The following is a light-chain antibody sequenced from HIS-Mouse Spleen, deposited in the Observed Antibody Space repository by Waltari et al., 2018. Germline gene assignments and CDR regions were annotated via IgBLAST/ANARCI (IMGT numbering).Light chain of an antibody. V-gene: IGKV3-20*01. CDR2: GAS. J-gene: IGKJ4*01. CDR1: QSVSSSY. Sequence: IVLTQSPGTLSLSPGERANLSCRASQSVSSSYLAWYQQKPGQAPRLLIYGASSRATGIPDRFSGSGSGTDFTLTISRLEPEDFAVYYCQQYGSSPPLTFGGGTKVEIK. CDR3: QQYGSSPPLT.